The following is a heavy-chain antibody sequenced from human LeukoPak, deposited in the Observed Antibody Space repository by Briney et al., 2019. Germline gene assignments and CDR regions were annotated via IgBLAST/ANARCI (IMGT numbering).Heavy chain of an antibody. CDR1: GGSISSGSYY. CDR2: IYTSGST. V-gene: IGHV4-61*02. Sequence: SQTLSLTCTVSGGSISSGSYYWSWIRQPAGKGLEWIGRIYTSGSTNYNPSLKSRVTISVDTSKNQFSLKLSSVTAADTAVYYCARDRQRKRGITIFAVAQYNWFDPWGQGTLVTVSS. D-gene: IGHD3-3*01. J-gene: IGHJ5*02. CDR3: ARDRQRKRGITIFAVAQYNWFDP.